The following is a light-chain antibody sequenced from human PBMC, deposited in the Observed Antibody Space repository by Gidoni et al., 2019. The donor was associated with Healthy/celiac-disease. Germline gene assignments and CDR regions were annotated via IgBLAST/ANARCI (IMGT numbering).Light chain of an antibody. CDR1: KLGDKY. Sequence: SYELTQPPSGSVSPGQTASITCSGDKLGDKYACWYQQKPGQSPVLVIYQDSKRPSGIPERFSGSNSGNTATLTISGTQAMDEADYYCQAWDSSRVFGGGTKLTVL. V-gene: IGLV3-1*01. CDR3: QAWDSSRV. J-gene: IGLJ2*01. CDR2: QDS.